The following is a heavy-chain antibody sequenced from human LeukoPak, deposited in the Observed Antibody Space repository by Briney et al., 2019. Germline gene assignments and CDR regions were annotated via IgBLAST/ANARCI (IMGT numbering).Heavy chain of an antibody. CDR1: GYTFSNFG. J-gene: IGHJ6*02. Sequence: ASVKVSCKASGYTFSNFGISWVRQAPGEGLEWMGGITAIYETTSYAERFQGRVTVTADESTSTFYMELSSLRSEDTAVYYCARGLHSTSFGYGMDFWGQGTTVIVSS. CDR2: ITAIYETT. D-gene: IGHD2-2*01. CDR3: ARGLHSTSFGYGMDF. V-gene: IGHV1-69*13.